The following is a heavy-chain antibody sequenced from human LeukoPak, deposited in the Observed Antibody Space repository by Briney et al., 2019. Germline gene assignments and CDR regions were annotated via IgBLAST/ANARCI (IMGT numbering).Heavy chain of an antibody. CDR2: ISAYNGNT. CDR3: ARDPPYYDFWSGYEPSLDC. CDR1: GYTFTSYG. J-gene: IGHJ4*02. D-gene: IGHD3-3*01. V-gene: IGHV1-18*01. Sequence: ASVKVSCKASGYTFTSYGISWVRQAPGQGLEWMGWISAYNGNTNYAQKLQGRVTMTTDTSTSTAYMELRSLRSDDTAVYYCARDPPYYDFWSGYEPSLDCWGQGTLVTVSS.